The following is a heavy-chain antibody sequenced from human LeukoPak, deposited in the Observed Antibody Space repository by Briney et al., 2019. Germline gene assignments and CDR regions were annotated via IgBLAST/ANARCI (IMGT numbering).Heavy chain of an antibody. CDR2: IYYSGST. CDR3: ARAQAAAGIRDFDH. V-gene: IGHV4-59*01. D-gene: IGHD6-13*01. J-gene: IGHJ5*02. Sequence: SETLSLTCTVSGGSISSYYWSWIRQPPGKGLEWIGYIYYSGSTNYNPSLKSRVTISVDTSKNQFSLKLSSVTAADTAVYYCARAQAAAGIRDFDHWGQGTLVTVSS. CDR1: GGSISSYY.